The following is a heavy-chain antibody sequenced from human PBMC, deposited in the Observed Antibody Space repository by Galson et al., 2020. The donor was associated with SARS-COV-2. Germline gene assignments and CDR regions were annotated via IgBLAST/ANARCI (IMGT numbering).Heavy chain of an antibody. J-gene: IGHJ4*02. CDR3: ASDSPDADYDSSGPNLWYFDY. CDR1: GFTFSSYG. D-gene: IGHD3-22*01. CDR2: IWYDGSNK. V-gene: IGHV3-33*01. Sequence: GESLKISCAASGFTFSSYGMHWVRQAPGKGLEWVAVIWYDGSNKYYADSVKGRFTISRDNSKNTLYLQMNSLRAEDTAVYYCASDSPDADYDSSGPNLWYFDYWGQGTLVTVSS.